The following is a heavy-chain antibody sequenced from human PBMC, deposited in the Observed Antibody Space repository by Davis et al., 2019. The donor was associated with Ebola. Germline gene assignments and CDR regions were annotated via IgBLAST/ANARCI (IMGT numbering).Heavy chain of an antibody. CDR3: AKSDCGGIGCKLINF. V-gene: IGHV3-23*01. CDR2: ISGSADAT. J-gene: IGHJ4*02. D-gene: IGHD2-21*01. Sequence: PGGSLRLSCAASGFTFSSYTMHWVRQAPGKGLEWVSRISGSADATDYADSVQGRFIVSRGNSKNTLYLQMNSLRVEDTAIYYCAKSDCGGIGCKLINFWGQGTLVTVSS. CDR1: GFTFSSYT.